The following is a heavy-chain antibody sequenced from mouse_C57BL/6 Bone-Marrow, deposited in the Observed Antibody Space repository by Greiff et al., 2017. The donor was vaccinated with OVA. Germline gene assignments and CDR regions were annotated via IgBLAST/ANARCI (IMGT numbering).Heavy chain of an antibody. CDR1: GYTFTDYY. Sequence: VQLQQSGPELVKPGASVKISCKASGYTFTDYYMNWVKQSHGKSLEWIGDINPNNGGTSYNQKFKGKATLTVDKSSSTAYMELRSLTSEDSAVYYCARGYHGSSYWYFDFWGTGTTVTVSS. CDR2: INPNNGGT. CDR3: ARGYHGSSYWYFDF. D-gene: IGHD1-1*01. J-gene: IGHJ1*03. V-gene: IGHV1-26*01.